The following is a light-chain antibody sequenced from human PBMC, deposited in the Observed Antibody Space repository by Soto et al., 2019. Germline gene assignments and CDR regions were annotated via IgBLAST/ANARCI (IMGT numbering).Light chain of an antibody. J-gene: IGLJ1*01. CDR3: SSYTSSSTYV. Sequence: QSVLTQPASVSGSPGQSITISCTGTSTDIGRYNYVSWYQQHPGKAPKLMIYDVSNRPSGVSNRFSGSKSGNTASLTISGLQAEDEADYYCSSYTSSSTYVFGTGTKVTV. V-gene: IGLV2-14*01. CDR1: STDIGRYNY. CDR2: DVS.